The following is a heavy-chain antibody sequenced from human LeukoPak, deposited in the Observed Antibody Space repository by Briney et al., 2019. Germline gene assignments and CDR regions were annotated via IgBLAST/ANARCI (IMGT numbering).Heavy chain of an antibody. CDR3: ARTTDKIQLWALYFDY. CDR1: GGSFSGYY. CDR2: INHSGST. Sequence: SETLSLTCAVYGGSFSGYYWSWIRQPPGKGLEWIGEINHSGSTNYNPSLKSRVTISVDTSKNQFSLKLSSVTAADTAVYYCARTTDKIQLWALYFDYWGQGTLVTVSS. V-gene: IGHV4-34*01. D-gene: IGHD5-18*01. J-gene: IGHJ4*02.